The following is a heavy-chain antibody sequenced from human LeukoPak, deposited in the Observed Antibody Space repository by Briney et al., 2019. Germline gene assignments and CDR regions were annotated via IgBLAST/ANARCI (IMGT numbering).Heavy chain of an antibody. J-gene: IGHJ4*02. Sequence: GGSLRLSCAASGFTFSSYAMNWVRQAPGKGLEWVSSISSSSSYIYYADSVKGRFTISRDNAKNSLYLQMNSLRAEDTAVYYCARDPEGAGSFNDYWGQGTLVTVSS. V-gene: IGHV3-21*01. D-gene: IGHD1-26*01. CDR1: GFTFSSYA. CDR3: ARDPEGAGSFNDY. CDR2: ISSSSSYI.